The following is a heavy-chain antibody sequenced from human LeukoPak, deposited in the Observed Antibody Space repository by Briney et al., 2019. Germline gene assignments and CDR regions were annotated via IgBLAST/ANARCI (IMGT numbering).Heavy chain of an antibody. D-gene: IGHD6-19*01. CDR2: IIPIFGTA. CDR3: ARDSDSSGWATFDY. CDR1: GGTFSSYA. V-gene: IGHV1-69*05. Sequence: ASVKVSCKASGGTFSSYAISWVRQAPGQGLEWMGGIIPIFGTANYAQKFQGRVTITTDESTSTAYMELSSLRSEDTAMYYCARDSDSSGWATFDYWGQGTLVTVSS. J-gene: IGHJ4*02.